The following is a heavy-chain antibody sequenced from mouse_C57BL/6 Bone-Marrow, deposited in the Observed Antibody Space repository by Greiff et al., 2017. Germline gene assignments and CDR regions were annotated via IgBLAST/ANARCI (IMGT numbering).Heavy chain of an antibody. CDR1: GYTFTSYW. V-gene: IGHV1-69*01. CDR2: IDPSNSYT. D-gene: IGHD6-1*01. CDR3: AREKLGSLYAMDY. J-gene: IGHJ4*01. Sequence: QVHVKQPGAELVMPGASVKLSCKASGYTFTSYWMHWVKQRPGQGLEWIGEIDPSNSYTNYNQKFKGKSTLTVDKSSSTAYMQLSSLTSEDSAVYYCAREKLGSLYAMDYWGQGTSVTVSS.